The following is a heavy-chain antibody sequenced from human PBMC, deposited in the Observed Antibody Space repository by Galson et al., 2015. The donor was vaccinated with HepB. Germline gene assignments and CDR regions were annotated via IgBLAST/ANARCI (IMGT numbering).Heavy chain of an antibody. J-gene: IGHJ4*02. CDR2: IRSKANSYAT. Sequence: SLRLSCAASGFTFSGSAMHWVRQASGKGLEWVGRIRSKANSYATAYAASVKGRFTISRDDSKNTAYLQMNSLKTEDTAVYYCTCDDGYSYVQGNYWGQGTLVTVSS. CDR1: GFTFSGSA. D-gene: IGHD5-18*01. V-gene: IGHV3-73*01. CDR3: TCDDGYSYVQGNY.